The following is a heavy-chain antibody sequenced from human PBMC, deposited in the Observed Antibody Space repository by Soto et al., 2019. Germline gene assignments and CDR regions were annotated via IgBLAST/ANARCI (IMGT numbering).Heavy chain of an antibody. CDR1: GYFFTHFR. CDR3: ARAGGCISGNCSLDI. V-gene: IGHV5-51*01. J-gene: IGHJ4*02. CDR2: VYPGDPYI. D-gene: IGHD3-3*02. Sequence: GESLKISCEGSGYFFTHFRIGWVRQMPGKGLEWMGYVYPGDPYIKYSPSFRGQVTISADKSISTAYLQWSSLRASDSGMYYCARAGGCISGNCSLDIWGQRTLVTVSS.